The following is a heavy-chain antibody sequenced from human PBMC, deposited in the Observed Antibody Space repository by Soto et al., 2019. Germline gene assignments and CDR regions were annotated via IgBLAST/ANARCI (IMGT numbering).Heavy chain of an antibody. D-gene: IGHD4-4*01. CDR1: GYTFTSYG. CDR2: ISAYNGNT. J-gene: IGHJ6*02. CDR3: ARPPPTPQAYSIDG. V-gene: IGHV1-18*01. Sequence: ASVKVSCKASGYTFTSYGISWVRQAPGQGLAWMGWISAYNGNTNYAQKLQGRVTMTTDTSTSTAYMELRSLRSDDTAVYYCARPPPTPQAYSIDGWGEGTTVTVS.